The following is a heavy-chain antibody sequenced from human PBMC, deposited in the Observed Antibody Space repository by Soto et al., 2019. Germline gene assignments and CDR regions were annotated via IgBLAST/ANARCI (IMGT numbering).Heavy chain of an antibody. Sequence: GGSLRLSCAASGFTFSSYAMSWVRQAPGKGLEWVSAISGSGGSTYYADSVKGRFTISRDNSKNTLYLQMNSLRAEDTAVYYCAKLRHDSSGYYYDPHFDYWGQGTLVTVYS. CDR2: ISGSGGST. CDR1: GFTFSSYA. J-gene: IGHJ4*02. V-gene: IGHV3-23*01. CDR3: AKLRHDSSGYYYDPHFDY. D-gene: IGHD3-22*01.